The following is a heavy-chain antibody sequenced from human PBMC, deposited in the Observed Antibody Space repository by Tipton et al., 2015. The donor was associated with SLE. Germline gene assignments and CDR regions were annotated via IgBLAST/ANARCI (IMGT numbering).Heavy chain of an antibody. V-gene: IGHV4-59*11. Sequence: LRLSCTVSGGSISSHYWSWIRQPPGKRLEWIGHVHSSGSTFYNPSLKSRVTISMDTSKNQVSLRLTSVTAADTAVYYCATSGYDSLSWFDPWGQGTPVTVSS. CDR2: VHSSGST. J-gene: IGHJ5*02. CDR3: ATSGYDSLSWFDP. D-gene: IGHD5-12*01. CDR1: GGSISSHY.